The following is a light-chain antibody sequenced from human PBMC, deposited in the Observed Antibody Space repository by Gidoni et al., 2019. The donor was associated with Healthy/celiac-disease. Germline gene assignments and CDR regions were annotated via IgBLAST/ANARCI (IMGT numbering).Light chain of an antibody. CDR1: SSDVGGYNY. V-gene: IGLV2-14*03. J-gene: IGLJ3*02. CDR2: DVS. Sequence: QSALTQPASVSGSPGPSIPISCTGTSSDVGGYNYVSWYQQHPGKAPKLMIYDVSNRPSGVSNRFSGSKSGNTASLTISGLQAEDEADYYCSSYTSSSTLVFGGGTKLTV. CDR3: SSYTSSSTLV.